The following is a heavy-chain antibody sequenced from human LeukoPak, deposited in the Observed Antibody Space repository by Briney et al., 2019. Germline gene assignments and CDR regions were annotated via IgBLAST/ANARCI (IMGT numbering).Heavy chain of an antibody. CDR1: GFTFSSYG. J-gene: IGHJ3*02. D-gene: IGHD3-3*01. CDR2: IRYDGSNK. CDR3: AIYYDFWSGYSMEAGDAFDI. Sequence: PGGSLRLSCAASGFTFSSYGMHWVRQAPGKGLEWVAFIRYDGSNKYYADSVKGRFTISRDNSKNTLYLQMNSLRAEDTAVYYCAIYYDFWSGYSMEAGDAFDIWGQGTMVTVSS. V-gene: IGHV3-30*02.